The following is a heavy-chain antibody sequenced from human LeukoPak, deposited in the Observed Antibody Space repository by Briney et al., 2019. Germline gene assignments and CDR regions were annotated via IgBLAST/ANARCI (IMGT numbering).Heavy chain of an antibody. V-gene: IGHV3-7*01. CDR3: KSGGAAPGRFDY. CDR2: IKHDGSEQ. D-gene: IGHD6-13*01. Sequence: GGSLRLSCAASGFTFTSYWMSWMRQAPGKGLQWVANIKHDGSEQYYVDSVKGRFTISRDNAKNSLYLQMNSLGVEDTAVYYCKSGGAAPGRFDYWGQGVLVTVSS. CDR1: GFTFTSYW. J-gene: IGHJ4*02.